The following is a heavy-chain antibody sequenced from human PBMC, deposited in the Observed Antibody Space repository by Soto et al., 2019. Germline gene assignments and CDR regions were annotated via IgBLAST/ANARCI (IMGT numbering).Heavy chain of an antibody. Sequence: ASVKVSCKASGYTFTSYDINWVRQATGQGLEWMGWMNPNSGNTGYAQKFQGRVTMTRNTSISTAYMELSSLRSEDTAVYYCAKVGGCSGYHFFYYYMDVWGKGTTVTVSS. J-gene: IGHJ6*03. D-gene: IGHD5-12*01. CDR1: GYTFTSYD. V-gene: IGHV1-8*01. CDR3: AKVGGCSGYHFFYYYMDV. CDR2: MNPNSGNT.